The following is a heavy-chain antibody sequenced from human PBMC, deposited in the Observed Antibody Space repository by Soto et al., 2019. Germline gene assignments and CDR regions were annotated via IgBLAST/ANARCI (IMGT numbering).Heavy chain of an antibody. CDR2: MNPNNNNT. D-gene: IGHD2-8*01. CDR1: GYTFTSYD. J-gene: IGHJ4*02. V-gene: IGHV1-8*01. Sequence: GASVKVSWKASGYTFTSYDINWVRQATGQGLEWMGWMNPNNNNTGYAQKFQGRVTMTRNTSISTAYMELSSLGSEDTAVYYCARGPHPYFNDYWGQGTLVTVSS. CDR3: ARGPHPYFNDY.